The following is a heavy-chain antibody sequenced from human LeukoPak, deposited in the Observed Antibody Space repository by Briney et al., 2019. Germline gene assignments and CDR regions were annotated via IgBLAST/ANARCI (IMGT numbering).Heavy chain of an antibody. J-gene: IGHJ4*02. V-gene: IGHV2-5*01. D-gene: IGHD6-6*01. CDR2: ICWNDDK. CDR3: AHRIGYSSSSGLFDY. Sequence: ACPTPVKPTQTLTPACPFPGFSLNNCWGGGGWIPPPPGKALEWPALICWNDDKRYSPSLKSRLTITKDTSKNQVVLTMTNMDPVDTATYYCAHRIGYSSSSGLFDYWGQGTLVTVSS. CDR1: GFSLNNCWGG.